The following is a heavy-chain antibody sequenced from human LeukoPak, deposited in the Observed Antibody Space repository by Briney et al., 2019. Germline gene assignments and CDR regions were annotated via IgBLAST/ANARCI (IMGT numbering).Heavy chain of an antibody. Sequence: PGRSLRLSCAASGFTFDDYAMHWVRQAPGKGLEWVSGISWNSGSIGYADSVKGRFTISRDNSKNTLYLQMNSLRAEDTAVYYCARRGLYDFWSATPDAFDIWGQGTMVTVSS. D-gene: IGHD3-3*01. J-gene: IGHJ3*02. V-gene: IGHV3-9*01. CDR1: GFTFDDYA. CDR3: ARRGLYDFWSATPDAFDI. CDR2: ISWNSGSI.